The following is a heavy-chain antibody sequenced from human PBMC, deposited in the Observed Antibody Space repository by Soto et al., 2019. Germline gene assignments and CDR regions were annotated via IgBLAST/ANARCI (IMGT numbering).Heavy chain of an antibody. D-gene: IGHD3-10*01. Sequence: PGETLKISCKGSGDRFTSYWIGWVRQMPGKGLEWMGIIYPGDSDTRYSPSFQGQVTISADKSISTAYLQWSSLKASDTAMYYCARQGGRWFGELLSPNYYYYYKDVWGKGTTVTVSS. V-gene: IGHV5-51*01. J-gene: IGHJ6*03. CDR2: IYPGDSDT. CDR1: GDRFTSYW. CDR3: ARQGGRWFGELLSPNYYYYYKDV.